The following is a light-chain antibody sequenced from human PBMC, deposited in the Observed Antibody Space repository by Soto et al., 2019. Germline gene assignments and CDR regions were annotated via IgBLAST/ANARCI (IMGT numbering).Light chain of an antibody. CDR1: QSISTE. V-gene: IGKV3-15*01. Sequence: EIVMTQSPATLSVSPGERATLSCRASQSISTELAWYQQKPGQPPRLLIYSASTRGTGVLARFSGSWSGSEFTLTISGLQSEDFAVYYCHQGHNWPLTFGQGTRLE. J-gene: IGKJ2*01. CDR2: SAS. CDR3: HQGHNWPLT.